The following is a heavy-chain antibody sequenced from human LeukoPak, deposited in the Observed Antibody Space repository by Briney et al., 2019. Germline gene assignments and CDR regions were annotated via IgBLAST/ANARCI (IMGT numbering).Heavy chain of an antibody. Sequence: ASETLSLTCTVHGGSISSYYWIWFRQPPGRGLQWLGYIYYSGSTNYSPSLKSRVTISVDTSKKQFSLKLTSLNVAYTAIYYCDRGVFSYGSHAARWGQGTLVTVSS. V-gene: IGHV4-59*01. D-gene: IGHD5-18*01. CDR2: IYYSGST. J-gene: IGHJ4*02. CDR3: DRGVFSYGSHAAR. CDR1: GGSISSYY.